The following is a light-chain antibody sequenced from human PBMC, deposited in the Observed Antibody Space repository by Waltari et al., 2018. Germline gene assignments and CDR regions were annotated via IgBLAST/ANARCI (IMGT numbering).Light chain of an antibody. V-gene: IGLV2-23*01. Sequence: QSALTQPASVSGSPGQSITISCTGTSSDVGSYNLVSWYQQHPGKAPKLMIYEGTKRPSGVSNRFAGSKSGNTASLTISGLQAEDEADYYCGSYAGSNTLVFGGGTKLTVL. CDR3: GSYAGSNTLV. J-gene: IGLJ3*02. CDR1: SSDVGSYNL. CDR2: EGT.